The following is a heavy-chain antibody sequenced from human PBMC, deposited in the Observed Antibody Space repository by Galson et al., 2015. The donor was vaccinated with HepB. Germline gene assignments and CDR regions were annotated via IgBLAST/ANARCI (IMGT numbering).Heavy chain of an antibody. J-gene: IGHJ4*02. Sequence: SVKVSCKASGYTFTSYAMNWVRQAPGQGLEWMGWINTNTGNPTYAQGFTGRFVFSLDTSVSTAYLQISSLKAEDTAVYYCARAPVENRVAVAAQYYFDYWGQGTLVTVSS. CDR2: INTNTGNP. V-gene: IGHV7-4-1*02. D-gene: IGHD6-19*01. CDR1: GYTFTSYA. CDR3: ARAPVENRVAVAAQYYFDY.